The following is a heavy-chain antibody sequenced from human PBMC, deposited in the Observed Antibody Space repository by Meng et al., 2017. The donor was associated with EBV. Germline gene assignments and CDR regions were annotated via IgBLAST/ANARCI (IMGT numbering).Heavy chain of an antibody. CDR1: GGPFRYYA. CDR2: FLPRLGAP. Sequence: QLGQSPAEVKKPGSSVKVSCKTSGGPFRYYAISWVRQAPGQGLEWLGGFLPRLGAPNYAQKFHGRVKITADESTSTHYMDLSSLRSEDTAIYYCASESGRGYTPDYWGQGTLVTVSS. D-gene: IGHD3-10*01. V-gene: IGHV1-69*01. CDR3: ASESGRGYTPDY. J-gene: IGHJ4*02.